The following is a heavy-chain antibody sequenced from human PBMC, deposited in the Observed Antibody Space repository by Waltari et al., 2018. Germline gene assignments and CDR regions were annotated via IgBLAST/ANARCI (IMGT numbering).Heavy chain of an antibody. J-gene: IGHJ4*02. Sequence: QVQLQESGPGLVKPSETLSLTCTVSGGSISSHYWSWIRQPPGKGLEWIGYTYYSGSTNYNPSLKSRVTISVDTSKNQFSLKLSSVTAADTAVYYCARSSAGSIVAMTDYWGQGTLVTVSS. CDR3: ARSSAGSIVAMTDY. V-gene: IGHV4-59*11. D-gene: IGHD5-12*01. CDR2: TYYSGST. CDR1: GGSISSHY.